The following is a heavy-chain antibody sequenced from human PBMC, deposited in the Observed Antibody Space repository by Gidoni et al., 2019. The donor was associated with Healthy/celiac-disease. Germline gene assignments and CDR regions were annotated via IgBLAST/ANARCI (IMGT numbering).Heavy chain of an antibody. Sequence: QVQLQESGPGLVKPSQTLSLTCSVSGVSISSGNYYWTWIRQPAGKGLEWIGRIYTSGSTNYNPSLKSRVTISVDTSKNQFSLNLSSVTAADTAIYYCARDCGADCYLDFWGQGTLVTVSS. CDR1: GVSISSGNYY. D-gene: IGHD2-21*01. CDR3: ARDCGADCYLDF. V-gene: IGHV4-61*02. J-gene: IGHJ4*02. CDR2: IYTSGST.